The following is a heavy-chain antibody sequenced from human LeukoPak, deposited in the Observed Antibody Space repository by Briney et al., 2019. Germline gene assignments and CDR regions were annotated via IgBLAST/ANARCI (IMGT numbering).Heavy chain of an antibody. CDR1: GLTFSSYA. CDR3: AKGIAVAGNSQYFDY. D-gene: IGHD6-19*01. V-gene: IGHV3-23*01. CDR2: ISGSGDTT. J-gene: IGHJ4*02. Sequence: GGSLRLSCAASGLTFSSYATSWVRQAPGKGLEWVSGISGSGDTTYYADSVKGRFTVSRDNSKNTVYLQMNSLRAEDTAVYYCAKGIAVAGNSQYFDYWGQGTLVIVSS.